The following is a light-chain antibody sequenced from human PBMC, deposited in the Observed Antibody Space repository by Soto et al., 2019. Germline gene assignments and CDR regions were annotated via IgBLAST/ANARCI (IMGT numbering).Light chain of an antibody. CDR3: QQYNKT. V-gene: IGKV1-5*03. J-gene: IGKJ1*01. CDR1: QSISTW. Sequence: DIQMTQSPSTLSASVGDRVTITCRASQSISTWLAWYQLKPGKAPKLLIYEASSLESGVPSRFSRSGSATEFTLSISGLQSDDIATYSCQQYNKTFGQGTKVEIK. CDR2: EAS.